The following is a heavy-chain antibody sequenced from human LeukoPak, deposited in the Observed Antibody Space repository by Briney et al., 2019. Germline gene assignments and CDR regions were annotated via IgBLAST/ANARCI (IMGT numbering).Heavy chain of an antibody. CDR2: IYTSGST. CDR3: ARDGPYGSGPDRTY. Sequence: PSETLSLTCTVSGGSISSGSYYWSWIRQPAGKGLEWIGRIYTSGSTNYNPSLKSRVTISVDTSKNQFSLKLSSVTAADTAVYYCARDGPYGSGPDRTYWGQGTLVTVSS. CDR1: GGSISSGSYY. D-gene: IGHD3-10*01. J-gene: IGHJ4*02. V-gene: IGHV4-61*02.